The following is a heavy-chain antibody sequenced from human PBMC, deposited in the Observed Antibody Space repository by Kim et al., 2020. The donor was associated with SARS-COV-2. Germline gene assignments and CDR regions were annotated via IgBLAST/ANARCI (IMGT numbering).Heavy chain of an antibody. CDR2: ISGSGGST. D-gene: IGHD5-12*01. CDR3: AKSVVGTIAKGYYIDY. J-gene: IGHJ4*02. V-gene: IGHV3-23*01. CDR1: GFTFSIYV. Sequence: GGSLRLSCAASGFTFSIYVMSWVRQAPGKGLEWVSGISGSGGSTYYANSVKGRFIISRDNSKNTLFLQMKSLRVEDTAVYYCAKSVVGTIAKGYYIDYWGQGTLVTVSS.